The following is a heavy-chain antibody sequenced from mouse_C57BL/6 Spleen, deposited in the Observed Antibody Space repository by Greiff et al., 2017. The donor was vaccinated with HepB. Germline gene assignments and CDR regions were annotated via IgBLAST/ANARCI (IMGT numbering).Heavy chain of an antibody. D-gene: IGHD2-5*01. Sequence: VQLQQSGPELVKPGASVKISCKASGYAFSSSWMNWVKQRPGKGLEWIGRIYPGDGDTNYNGKFKGKATLTADKSSSTAYMQLSSLTSEDSAVYFCARQISKAWCAYWGQGTLVTVSA. CDR3: ARQISKAWCAY. CDR2: IYPGDGDT. CDR1: GYAFSSSW. J-gene: IGHJ3*01. V-gene: IGHV1-82*01.